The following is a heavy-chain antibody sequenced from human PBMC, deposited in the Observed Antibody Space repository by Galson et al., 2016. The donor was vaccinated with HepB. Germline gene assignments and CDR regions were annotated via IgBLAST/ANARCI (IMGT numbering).Heavy chain of an antibody. CDR1: GFIFSNSA. CDR2: ITGDGDRK. D-gene: IGHD6-25*01. V-gene: IGHV3-30-3*01. Sequence: SLRLSCATSGFIFSNSALHWVRQAPGKGLEWVAVITGDGDRKYYADSVKGRFTVSRDNSENTLYLQLNSLRPEDTAIYYCAKGPSGPSVYSTLHAEYFQFWGQGTLLTGSS. J-gene: IGHJ1*01. CDR3: AKGPSGPSVYSTLHAEYFQF.